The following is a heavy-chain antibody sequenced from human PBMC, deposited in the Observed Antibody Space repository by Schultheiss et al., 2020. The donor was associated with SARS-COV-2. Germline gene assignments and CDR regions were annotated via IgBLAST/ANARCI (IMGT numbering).Heavy chain of an antibody. CDR3: ARAKTTSQWLVLYYFDY. CDR2: IYYSGST. V-gene: IGHV4-59*01. J-gene: IGHJ4*02. Sequence: SETLSLTCTVSGGSISSYYWCWIRQPPGKGLEWIGYIYYSGSTNYNPSLKSRVTISVDTSKNHFSLKLCSVTAADTAVYYCARAKTTSQWLVLYYFDYWGQGTLVTVSS. CDR1: GGSISSYY. D-gene: IGHD6-19*01.